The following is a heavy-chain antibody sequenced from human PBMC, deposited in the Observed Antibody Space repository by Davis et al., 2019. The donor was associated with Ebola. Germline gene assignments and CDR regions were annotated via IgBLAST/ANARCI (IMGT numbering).Heavy chain of an antibody. CDR3: ARDSLGDCSGGSCYSDGGLDY. Sequence: GESLKISCAASEFTFSSYSMNWVRQAPGKGLEWVSSISSSSSYIYYADSVKGRFTISRDNAKNSLYLQMNSLRAEDTAVYYCARDSLGDCSGGSCYSDGGLDYWGQGTLVTVSS. CDR2: ISSSSSYI. V-gene: IGHV3-21*01. D-gene: IGHD2-15*01. CDR1: EFTFSSYS. J-gene: IGHJ4*02.